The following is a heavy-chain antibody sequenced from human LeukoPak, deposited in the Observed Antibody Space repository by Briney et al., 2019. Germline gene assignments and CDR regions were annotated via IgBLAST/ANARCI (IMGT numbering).Heavy chain of an antibody. CDR3: ARVGIEYNWNDFPQYYFDY. V-gene: IGHV3-53*04. CDR2: IYSGGST. Sequence: GGSLRLSCAASGFTVSSNYMSWARQAPGKGLEWVSVIYSGGSTYYADSVKGRFTISRHNSKSTLYLQMNSLRAEDTAVYYCARVGIEYNWNDFPQYYFDYWGQGTLVTVSS. CDR1: GFTVSSNY. D-gene: IGHD1-1*01. J-gene: IGHJ4*02.